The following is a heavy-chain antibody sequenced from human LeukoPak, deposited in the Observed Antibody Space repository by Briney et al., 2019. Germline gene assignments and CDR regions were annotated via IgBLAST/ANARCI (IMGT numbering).Heavy chain of an antibody. CDR3: ARRGYCSSTSCYEYWFDP. D-gene: IGHD2-2*01. CDR1: GGSISSSSYY. V-gene: IGHV4-39*01. Sequence: KPSETLSLTCTVSGGSISSSSYYWGWIRQPPGKGLEWIGIIYYSGSTYYNPSLKSRLTISVDTSKNQFSLKPSSVTATGTAVYYCARRGYCSSTSCYEYWFDPWGQGTLVTVSS. J-gene: IGHJ5*02. CDR2: IYYSGST.